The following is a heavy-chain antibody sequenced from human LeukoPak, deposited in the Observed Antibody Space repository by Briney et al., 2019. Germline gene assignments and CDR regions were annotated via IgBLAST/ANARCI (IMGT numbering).Heavy chain of an antibody. CDR1: GFSLSTSGVG. D-gene: IGHD6-19*01. J-gene: IGHJ3*02. Sequence: SGPTLVNPTQTLTLTCTFSGFSLSTSGVGVAWIRHPPGKPLEWLALIFWDDDKSYSPSLKTRLTITKDTSKNQVVLTMTNMDPVDTATYYCAHYRIAVAGTVVFDIWGQGTMVTVSS. CDR2: IFWDDDK. CDR3: AHYRIAVAGTVVFDI. V-gene: IGHV2-5*02.